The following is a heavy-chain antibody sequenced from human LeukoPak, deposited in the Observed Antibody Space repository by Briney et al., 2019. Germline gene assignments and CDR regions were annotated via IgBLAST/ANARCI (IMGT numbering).Heavy chain of an antibody. CDR3: ARSREDYGDYYFDY. D-gene: IGHD4-17*01. V-gene: IGHV4-59*01. CDR1: AGSTSSYY. Sequence: SECLSLTCTVSAGSTSSYYCSWIRHPPGNGLEWIGYIYYSGSTNYNPSLKSRVTISVDTSKNQFSLKLSSVTAADTAVYYCARSREDYGDYYFDYWGQGTLVTVSS. J-gene: IGHJ4*02. CDR2: IYYSGST.